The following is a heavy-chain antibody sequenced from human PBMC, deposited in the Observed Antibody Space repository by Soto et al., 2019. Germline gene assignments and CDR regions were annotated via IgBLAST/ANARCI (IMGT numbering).Heavy chain of an antibody. J-gene: IGHJ4*02. V-gene: IGHV5-51*01. CDR1: GYSFTNYW. Sequence: PGESLKISCKGSGYSFTNYWIGWARQMLGEGVEWRGIIYSGDSDIRYRPSFQGQVTISADKSISTAYLQWSSLKASDTAMYYCARPGGVTPNKRGDYWGQGTLVTVSS. D-gene: IGHD2-21*02. CDR3: ARPGGVTPNKRGDY. CDR2: IYSGDSDI.